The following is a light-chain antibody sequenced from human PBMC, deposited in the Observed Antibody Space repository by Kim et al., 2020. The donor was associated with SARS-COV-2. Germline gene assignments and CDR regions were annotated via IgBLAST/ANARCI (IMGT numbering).Light chain of an antibody. J-gene: IGKJ1*01. CDR1: QSVSSSY. Sequence: EIVLTQSPGTRSLSPGERATLSCRASQSVSSSYLAWYQQKPGQAPRLLIYRASSRATGIPDRFSGSGSGTDFTLTISRLEPEDFAVYYCQQYDNSRTFGQGTKVDIK. CDR3: QQYDNSRT. V-gene: IGKV3-20*01. CDR2: RAS.